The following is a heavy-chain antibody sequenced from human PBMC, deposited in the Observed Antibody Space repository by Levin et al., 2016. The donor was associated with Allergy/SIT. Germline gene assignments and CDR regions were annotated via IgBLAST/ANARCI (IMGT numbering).Heavy chain of an antibody. V-gene: IGHV1-2*02. J-gene: IGHJ3*01. Sequence: ASVKVSCKTSGYIFTTYGIGWVRQAPGHGLEWMGWINPKSGDTKYAQKLQGRVAMTRDTSISTAYMELSGLTSDDTALYYCVVLILEVIGGTNTVDVWGQGTMVTVSS. CDR1: GYIFTTYG. D-gene: IGHD3-16*01. CDR2: INPKSGDT. CDR3: VVLILEVIGGTNTVDV.